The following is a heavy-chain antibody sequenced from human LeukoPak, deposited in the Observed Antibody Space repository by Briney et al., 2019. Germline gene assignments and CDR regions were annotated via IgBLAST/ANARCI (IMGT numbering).Heavy chain of an antibody. D-gene: IGHD2-2*01. V-gene: IGHV4-59*01. CDR2: IYYSGSI. CDR3: AREGTSGDFDY. CDR1: GGSISRYY. J-gene: IGHJ4*02. Sequence: PSETLSLTCTVSGGSISRYYWSWIRQPPGKGLEWIGYIYYSGSINYNPSIKSRVTISVDTSKNHFSLKLNSVTAADTAVYYCAREGTSGDFDYWGQGTLVTVSS.